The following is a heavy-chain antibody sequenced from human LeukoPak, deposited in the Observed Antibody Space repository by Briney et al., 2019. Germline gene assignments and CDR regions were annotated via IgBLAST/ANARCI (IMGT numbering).Heavy chain of an antibody. D-gene: IGHD4-17*01. J-gene: IGHJ4*02. CDR3: ARADYGDYQFDY. Sequence: GGSLTLSWAATGLTFSSYAMRWVRQAPGKGLEWVSAISGRGGRTYYADSVKGRFTISRDNCKNTLYLQINRVRAEDEAVYYCARADYGDYQFDYWGQGTLVTVSS. CDR2: ISGRGGRT. CDR1: GLTFSSYA. V-gene: IGHV3-23*01.